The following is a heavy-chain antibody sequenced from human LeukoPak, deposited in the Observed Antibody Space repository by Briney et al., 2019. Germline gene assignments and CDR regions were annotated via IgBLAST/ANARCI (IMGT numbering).Heavy chain of an antibody. Sequence: SETLSLTCAVYGGSFSGYYWSWIRQPPGKGLEWIGEINHSGSTNYNPSLKSRVTISVDTSKNQFSLKLSSVTAADTAVYYCARGEWLVRVRRVWCFDYWGQGTLVTVSS. D-gene: IGHD6-19*01. CDR1: GGSFSGYY. V-gene: IGHV4-34*01. J-gene: IGHJ4*02. CDR2: INHSGST. CDR3: ARGEWLVRVRRVWCFDY.